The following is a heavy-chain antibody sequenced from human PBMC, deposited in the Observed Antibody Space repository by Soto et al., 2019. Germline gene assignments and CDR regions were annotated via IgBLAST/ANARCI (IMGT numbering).Heavy chain of an antibody. CDR1: ACTFTSYY. CDR2: INHSGGST. Sequence: ASAKVICKAAACTFTSYYMHWLGQAPGQGREWMGIINHSGGSTSYSQQFYGRDIITTATSTITTYNVLSSRLYEATTVMYCAIDDYVSDAFDIWGQGAMVTVSS. V-gene: IGHV1-46*01. CDR3: AIDDYVSDAFDI. J-gene: IGHJ3*02. D-gene: IGHD4-17*01.